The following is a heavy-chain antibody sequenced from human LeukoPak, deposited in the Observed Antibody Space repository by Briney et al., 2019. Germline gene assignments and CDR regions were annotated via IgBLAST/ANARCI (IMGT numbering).Heavy chain of an antibody. CDR2: IYYSGST. J-gene: IGHJ5*02. CDR3: ARGLQWLVEGWFDP. D-gene: IGHD6-19*01. Sequence: PSETPSLTCTVSGGSISSYYWSWIRQPPGKGLEWIGYIYYSGSTNYNPSLKSRVTISVDTSKNQFSLKLSSVTAADTAVYYCARGLQWLVEGWFDPWGQGTLVTVSS. V-gene: IGHV4-59*01. CDR1: GGSISSYY.